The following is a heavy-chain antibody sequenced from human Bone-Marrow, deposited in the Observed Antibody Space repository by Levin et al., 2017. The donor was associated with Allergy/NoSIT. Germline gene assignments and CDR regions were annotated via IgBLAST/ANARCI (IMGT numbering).Heavy chain of an antibody. D-gene: IGHD2-15*01. Sequence: GGSLRLSFSSSFFLFLPSFLPFFLPSPFKGLAWVATISYDGNDNYYADSVKGRFTISRDNSKNTQYLQMNSLRAEDTAVYYCAKSRGRYCSGGTCYSLGLADYWGQGTLVTVSS. CDR1: FFLFLPSF. CDR3: AKSRGRYCSGGTCYSLGLADY. CDR2: ISYDGNDN. J-gene: IGHJ4*02. V-gene: IGHV3-30*18.